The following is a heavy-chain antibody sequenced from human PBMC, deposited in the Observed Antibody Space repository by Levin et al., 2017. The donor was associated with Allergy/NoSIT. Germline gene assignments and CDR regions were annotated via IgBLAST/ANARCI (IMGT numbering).Heavy chain of an antibody. J-gene: IGHJ6*03. CDR1: GFTFSKYT. CDR2: ISDDGSNN. CDR3: ARGIWNRDYYVDI. Sequence: GGSLRLSCAASGFTFSKYTMHWVRQAPGKGLGWVALISDDGSNNYYADSVKGRFTISRDNSKNTLFLQMSSLSIEDTAVYYCARGIWNRDYYVDIWGKGTTVTVSS. D-gene: IGHD1-1*01. V-gene: IGHV3-30-3*01.